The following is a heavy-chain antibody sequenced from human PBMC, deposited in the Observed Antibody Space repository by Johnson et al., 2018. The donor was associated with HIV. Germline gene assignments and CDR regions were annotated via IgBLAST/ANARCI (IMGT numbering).Heavy chain of an antibody. Sequence: QVQLVESGGGVVQPGGSLRLSCAASGFAFSNYAMHWVRQAPGKGLEWMAIISSDGSNDYYADSVKGRFTIARDNSKNTLYLNMSSLRAVDTALYYCARDSFIAETLSDAFDIWGQGTVVTVSS. D-gene: IGHD6-13*01. J-gene: IGHJ3*02. CDR1: GFAFSNYA. CDR2: ISSDGSND. CDR3: ARDSFIAETLSDAFDI. V-gene: IGHV3-30-3*01.